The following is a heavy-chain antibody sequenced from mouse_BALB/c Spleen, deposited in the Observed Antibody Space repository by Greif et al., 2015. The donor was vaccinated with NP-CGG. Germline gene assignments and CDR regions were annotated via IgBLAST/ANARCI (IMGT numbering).Heavy chain of an antibody. D-gene: IGHD1-2*01. Sequence: VQLQQPGAELVRSGASVKLSCTASGFNIKDYYMHWVKQRPEQGLEWIGWIDPENGDTEYAPKFQGKATMTADTSSNTACWQRSSLSSEDTAGYYCKRGTATAYWGQGTLVTVCA. CDR1: GFNIKDYY. CDR2: IDPENGDT. CDR3: KRGTATAY. V-gene: IGHV14-4*02. J-gene: IGHJ3*01.